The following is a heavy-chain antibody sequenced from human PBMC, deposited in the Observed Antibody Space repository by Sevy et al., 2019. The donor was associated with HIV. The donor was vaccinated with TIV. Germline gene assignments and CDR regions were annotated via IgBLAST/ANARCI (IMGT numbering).Heavy chain of an antibody. CDR2: ISTSGKST. D-gene: IGHD3-22*01. CDR1: GFTFSSYE. CDR3: LRSGGAYDAGFDT. J-gene: IGHJ5*02. Sequence: GGSLRLSCVASGFTFSSYEMNWVRQAPGKGLEWVSKISTSGKSTFYADSVEGRVTISRDNAKNSVFLKTNSLRAEDTAVYYCLRSGGAYDAGFDTWGQGTLVTVS. V-gene: IGHV3-48*03.